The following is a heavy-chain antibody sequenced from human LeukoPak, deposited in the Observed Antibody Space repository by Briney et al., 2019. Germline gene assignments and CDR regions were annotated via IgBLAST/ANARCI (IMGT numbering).Heavy chain of an antibody. CDR3: ARGGRYNWNYIGDY. Sequence: GASVKVSCKASGYTFTNYDINWVRQAPGQGLEWMGWISAYNGNTNYAQKLQGRVTMSTDTSTSTAYMELRSLRSDDTAVYYCARGGRYNWNYIGDYWGQGTLVTVSS. J-gene: IGHJ4*02. CDR2: ISAYNGNT. D-gene: IGHD1-7*01. CDR1: GYTFTNYD. V-gene: IGHV1-18*01.